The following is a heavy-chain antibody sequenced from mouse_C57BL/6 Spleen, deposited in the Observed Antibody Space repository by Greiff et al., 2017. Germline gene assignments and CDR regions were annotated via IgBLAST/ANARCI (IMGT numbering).Heavy chain of an antibody. Sequence: VQLQQSGPELVKPGASVKISCKASGYAFSSSWMNWVKQRPGQGLEWIGRIYPGDGDTNYNRKFKGKATLTADKSSSTAYMQLSSLTSEDSAVYFCAAGVYDDYDDDYYAMDYWGQGTSVTVSS. CDR1: GYAFSSSW. CDR3: AAGVYDDYDDDYYAMDY. D-gene: IGHD2-4*01. CDR2: IYPGDGDT. J-gene: IGHJ4*01. V-gene: IGHV1-82*01.